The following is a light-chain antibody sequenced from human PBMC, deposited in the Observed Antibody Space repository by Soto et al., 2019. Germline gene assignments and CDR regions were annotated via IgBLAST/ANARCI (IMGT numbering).Light chain of an antibody. CDR3: QQYGSAPPLT. J-gene: IGKJ4*01. V-gene: IGKV3-20*01. CDR2: GAS. CDR1: QSVSSNY. Sequence: EIVLTQSPGTLSLSPGERATLSCRASQSVSSNYLAWYQQKPGQAHTLLIYGASSRATGIPDRFSASGSGTDFTLTISRMEPEDFAVYYCQQYGSAPPLTFGGGTKVEIK.